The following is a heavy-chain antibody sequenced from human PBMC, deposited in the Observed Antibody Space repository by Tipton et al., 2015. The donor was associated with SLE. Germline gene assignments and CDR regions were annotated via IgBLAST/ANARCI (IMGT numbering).Heavy chain of an antibody. V-gene: IGHV4-34*01. Sequence: TLSLTCAVYGGSFSGYYWSWIRQPPGKGLEWIGEINHRGSTNYNPSLKSRVTISIDTSKNQFSLKLRSVTAADTAVYYCASSFPSPLNSYGQGTFDYWGQGTLVTVSS. J-gene: IGHJ4*02. CDR2: INHRGST. CDR1: GGSFSGYY. CDR3: ASSFPSPLNSYGQGTFDY. D-gene: IGHD5-18*01.